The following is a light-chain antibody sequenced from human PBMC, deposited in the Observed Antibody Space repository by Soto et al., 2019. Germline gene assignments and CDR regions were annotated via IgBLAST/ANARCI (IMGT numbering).Light chain of an antibody. J-gene: IGLJ3*02. V-gene: IGLV2-14*01. CDR1: SSDVGGYNH. Sequence: QSALTQPASVSGSPGQSITISCTGTSSDVGGYNHVSWYQQHPGKAPKLLIYYVNNRPSGVSNRFSGSKSANTASLTISGLQAEDEADYYCSSSTSRSSFWVFGGGTKLTVL. CDR2: YVN. CDR3: SSSTSRSSFWV.